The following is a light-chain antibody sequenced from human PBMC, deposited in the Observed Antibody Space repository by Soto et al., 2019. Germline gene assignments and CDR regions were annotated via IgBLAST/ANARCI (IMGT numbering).Light chain of an antibody. CDR3: QQSYSTPRT. CDR2: AAS. J-gene: IGKJ1*01. V-gene: IGKV1-39*01. CDR1: QSISNY. Sequence: IQMTQSPSSLSAAVGDRVTITFRASQSISNYLNWYQQKPGKAPKLLIYAASSLQSGVPSRFSGSGSGTDFTLTISSLQPEDFATYYCQQSYSTPRTFGQGTKVDIK.